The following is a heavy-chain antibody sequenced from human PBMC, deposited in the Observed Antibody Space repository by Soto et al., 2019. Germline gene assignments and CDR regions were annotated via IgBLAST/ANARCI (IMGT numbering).Heavy chain of an antibody. CDR1: GFTFSSYV. CDR3: AKDPSLARPMQWYYYYYGMDV. D-gene: IGHD6-6*01. V-gene: IGHV3-30*18. Sequence: GGSMRLSCAASGFTFSSYVMHWVRQAPGKGLEWVAVISYDGSNKYYADSVKGRFTISRDNSKNTLYLQMSSLRAEDTAVYYCAKDPSLARPMQWYYYYYGMDVWGQGTTVTVSS. J-gene: IGHJ6*02. CDR2: ISYDGSNK.